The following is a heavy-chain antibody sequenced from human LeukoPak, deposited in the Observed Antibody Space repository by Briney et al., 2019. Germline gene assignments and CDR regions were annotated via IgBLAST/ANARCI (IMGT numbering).Heavy chain of an antibody. CDR1: GFTFSNYG. Sequence: GGSLRLSCAASGFTFSNYGISWVRQAPRKGLEWVSLISSSGANTYYADSVKGRFTISRDNSNNTLFLQMNSLRAEDTAIYYCAKLLPRAATHLNFDSWGQGTQVTVSS. V-gene: IGHV3-23*01. CDR2: ISSSGANT. J-gene: IGHJ4*02. D-gene: IGHD2-15*01. CDR3: AKLLPRAATHLNFDS.